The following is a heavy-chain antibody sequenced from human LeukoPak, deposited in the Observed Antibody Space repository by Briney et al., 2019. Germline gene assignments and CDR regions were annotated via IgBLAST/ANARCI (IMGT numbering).Heavy chain of an antibody. D-gene: IGHD3-3*01. V-gene: IGHV1-2*02. Sequence: ASVNVSCTASGYTFASYWISWLRQAPGQGLEWVGWVNPNRGDTNYAQQFRGRVTMTRDTAISTAYMELSRLRSDDTAVYYCARGYDFWSGYYGYWGQGTLVTVSS. CDR2: VNPNRGDT. CDR3: ARGYDFWSGYYGY. CDR1: GYTFASYW. J-gene: IGHJ4*02.